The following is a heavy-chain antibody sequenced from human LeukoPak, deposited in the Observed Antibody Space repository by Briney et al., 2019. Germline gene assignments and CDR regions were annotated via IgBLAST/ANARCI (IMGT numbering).Heavy chain of an antibody. J-gene: IGHJ4*02. V-gene: IGHV3-33*01. CDR2: IWYDGSNK. CDR1: GFTFSSYG. Sequence: GGSLRLSCAASGFTFSSYGMHWVRRAPGKGLEWVAVIWYDGSNKYYADSVKGRFTISRDNSKNTLYLQMNSLRAEDTAVYYCARDKRYSGYGRYFDYWGQGTLVTVSS. CDR3: ARDKRYSGYGRYFDY. D-gene: IGHD5-12*01.